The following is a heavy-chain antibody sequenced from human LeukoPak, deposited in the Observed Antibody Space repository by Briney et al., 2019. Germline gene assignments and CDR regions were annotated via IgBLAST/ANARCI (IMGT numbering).Heavy chain of an antibody. D-gene: IGHD6-25*01. CDR1: GFTFDDYA. V-gene: IGHV3-9*01. CDR3: AKDQGASAVPPSAFDI. CDR2: ISWNSGSI. Sequence: GGSLRLSCAASGFTFDDYAMHWVRQAPGKGLEGVSGISWNSGSIGYADSVKGRFTISRDNAKNSLYLQMNSLRAEDTALYYCAKDQGASAVPPSAFDIWGQGTMVTVSS. J-gene: IGHJ3*02.